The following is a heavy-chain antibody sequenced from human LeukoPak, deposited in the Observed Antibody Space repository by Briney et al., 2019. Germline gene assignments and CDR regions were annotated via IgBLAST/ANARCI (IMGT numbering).Heavy chain of an antibody. CDR3: ARHDGYSSGWYAYYFDY. CDR1: GGSISSYY. V-gene: IGHV4-59*08. D-gene: IGHD6-19*01. CDR2: IYYSGST. J-gene: IGHJ4*02. Sequence: SETLSLTCTVSGGSISSYYWSWIRQPPGKGLEWIGYIYYSGSTNYNPSLKSRVTISVDTSENQFSLKLSSVTAADTAVYYCARHDGYSSGWYAYYFDYWGQGTLVTVSS.